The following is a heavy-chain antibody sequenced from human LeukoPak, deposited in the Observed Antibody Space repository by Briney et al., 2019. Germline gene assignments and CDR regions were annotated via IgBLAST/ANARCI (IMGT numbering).Heavy chain of an antibody. CDR1: GFTFSSYD. V-gene: IGHV3-13*01. CDR2: IGTAGDT. J-gene: IGHJ4*02. Sequence: PGGSLRLSCAASGFTFSSYDMHWVRQATGKGLEWVSAIGTAGDTYYPGSVKGRFTISRENAKNSLYLQMNSLRAGGTAVYYCARGRIGWLRGFFFDYWGQGTLVTVSS. D-gene: IGHD5-12*01. CDR3: ARGRIGWLRGFFFDY.